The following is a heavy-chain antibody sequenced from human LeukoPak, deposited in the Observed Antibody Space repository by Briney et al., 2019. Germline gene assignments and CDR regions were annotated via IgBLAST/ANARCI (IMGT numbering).Heavy chain of an antibody. J-gene: IGHJ4*02. CDR1: GFTFSSYA. D-gene: IGHD2-2*01. CDR3: AKVLRVVPAAAFDY. V-gene: IGHV3-23*01. Sequence: GGPLRLSCAASGFTFSSYAMSWVRQAPGKGLEWVSAISGSGGSTYYADSVKGRFTISRDNSKNTLYLQMNSLRAEDTAVYYCAKVLRVVPAAAFDYWGQGTLVTVSS. CDR2: ISGSGGST.